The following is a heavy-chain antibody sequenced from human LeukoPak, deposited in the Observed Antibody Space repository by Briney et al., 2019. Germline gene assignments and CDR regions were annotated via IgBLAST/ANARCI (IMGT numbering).Heavy chain of an antibody. D-gene: IGHD3-22*01. J-gene: IGHJ6*03. V-gene: IGHV3-11*04. CDR2: ISSSGSMT. CDR1: GFTFSDYY. CDR3: ARLGGYFYYYFMDV. Sequence: GGSLRLSCAASGFTFSDYYMSWIRQAPGKGLEWVSYISSSGSMTSDADSVKGRFTISRDNAKNSLYLQINSLRAEDTAVYYCARLGGYFYYYFMDVWGKGTTVTVSS.